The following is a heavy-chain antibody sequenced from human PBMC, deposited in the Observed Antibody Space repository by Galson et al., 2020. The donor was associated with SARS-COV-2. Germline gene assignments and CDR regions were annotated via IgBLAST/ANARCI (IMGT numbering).Heavy chain of an antibody. CDR3: NVVVTAGPQIAEYFQH. CDR1: GYSFTSYW. CDR2: IDPSDSYT. J-gene: IGHJ1*01. D-gene: IGHD2-21*02. V-gene: IGHV5-10-1*01. Sequence: KIGESLKISCKGSGYSFTSYWISWVRQMPGKGLEWMGRIDPSDSYTNYSPSFQGHVTISADKSISTAYLQWSSLKASDTAMYARNVVVTAGPQIAEYFQHWGQGTLVTVSS.